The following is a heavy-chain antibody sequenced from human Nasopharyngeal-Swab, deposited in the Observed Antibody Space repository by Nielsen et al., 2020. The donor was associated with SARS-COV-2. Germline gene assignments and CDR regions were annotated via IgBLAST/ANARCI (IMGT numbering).Heavy chain of an antibody. CDR3: ATSDGGSGYS. D-gene: IGHD3-22*01. CDR2: IYYSGRT. V-gene: IGHV4-59*01. CDR1: GGSISSYY. J-gene: IGHJ4*02. Sequence: SATLSLTCTVSGGSISSYYWSWIRQPPGKGLEWIGYIYYSGRTSFNPSLKSRVTISVDTSKNQFSLKLSSVTAADTAVYYCATSDGGSGYSWGQGTLVTVSS.